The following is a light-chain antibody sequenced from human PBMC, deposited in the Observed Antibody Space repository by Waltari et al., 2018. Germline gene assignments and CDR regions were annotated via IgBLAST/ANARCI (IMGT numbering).Light chain of an antibody. J-gene: IGLJ3*02. Sequence: QSVLTQPPSASGTPGQRVTISCSGSSSNIGTNPVNWYHQVPGTAPKLLISSNAQRPSGVRDRFSGSKSGTSASLAISGVQSEDEADYYCAAWDDSLHGWVFGGGTKLTVL. CDR3: AAWDDSLHGWV. CDR2: SNA. CDR1: SSNIGTNP. V-gene: IGLV1-44*01.